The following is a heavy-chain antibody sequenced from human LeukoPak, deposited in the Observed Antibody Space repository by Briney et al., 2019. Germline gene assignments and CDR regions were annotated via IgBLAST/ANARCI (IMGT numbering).Heavy chain of an antibody. CDR2: IYGGGTT. CDR1: GFTVSSNY. V-gene: IGHV3-53*01. D-gene: IGHD6-13*01. J-gene: IGHJ4*02. Sequence: PGGSLRLSCAASGFTVSSNYMSWVRQAPGKGLEWVSVIYGGGTTYYADSVKGRFTISRDNAKNSLYLQMNSLRAEDTAVYYCARDLMGIAYRGAFYYWGQGTLVTVSS. CDR3: ARDLMGIAYRGAFYY.